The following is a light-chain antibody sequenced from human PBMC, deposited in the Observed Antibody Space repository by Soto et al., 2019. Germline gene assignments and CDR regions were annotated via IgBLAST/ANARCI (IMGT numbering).Light chain of an antibody. Sequence: IQMTQSPSSLSASVGDRVTITCQASQDISKNLNWYQQKLGKAPKLLIYDASSLQTGDPTRFSGSGSATHFTFTISSLQPEDIATCYCQQYDNLLPITFGQGTRLEIK. CDR3: QQYDNLLPIT. CDR2: DAS. V-gene: IGKV1-33*01. CDR1: QDISKN. J-gene: IGKJ5*01.